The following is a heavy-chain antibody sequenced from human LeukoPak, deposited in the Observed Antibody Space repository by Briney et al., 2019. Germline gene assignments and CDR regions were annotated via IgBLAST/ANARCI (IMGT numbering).Heavy chain of an antibody. CDR1: GGSFSGYY. Sequence: SETLSLNCAVYGGSFSGYYWSWIRQPPGKGLEWIGEINHSGSTNYNPSLKSRVTISVDTSKNQFSLKLSSVTPEDTAVYYCARQWGGAIDYWGQGALVTVSS. CDR2: INHSGST. CDR3: ARQWGGAIDY. D-gene: IGHD1-26*01. J-gene: IGHJ4*02. V-gene: IGHV4-34*01.